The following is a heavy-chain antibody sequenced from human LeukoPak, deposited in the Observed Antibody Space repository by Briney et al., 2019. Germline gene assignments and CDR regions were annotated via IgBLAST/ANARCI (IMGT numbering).Heavy chain of an antibody. J-gene: IGHJ6*03. CDR1: GDSISGYH. CDR2: IYYSGSS. Sequence: SETLSLTCNVSGDSISGYHWSWIRQPPGKGLEWLGYIYYSGSSNYNPSLKSRVTMSADTSKNQFSLKLSSVTAADTAVYYCARVPRSYYYYYYMDVWGKGTTVTVSS. V-gene: IGHV4-59*01. CDR3: ARVPRSYYYYYYMDV.